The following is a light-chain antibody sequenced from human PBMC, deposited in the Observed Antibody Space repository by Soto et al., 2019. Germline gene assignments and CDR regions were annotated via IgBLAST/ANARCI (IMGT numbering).Light chain of an antibody. CDR1: QSVSSSY. CDR2: GAS. J-gene: IGKJ1*01. CDR3: QQYGRSQS. Sequence: EIVLTQSPGTLSLSPGERATLSCRASQSVSSSYLAWYQQKPGQAPRLLIYGASSRATGIPDRFSGSGSGTDFTLTISRLEPEDFAVYSCQQYGRSQSFGQGTKVEI. V-gene: IGKV3-20*01.